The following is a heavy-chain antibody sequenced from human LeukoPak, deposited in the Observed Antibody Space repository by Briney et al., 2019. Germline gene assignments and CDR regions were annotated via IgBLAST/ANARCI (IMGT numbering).Heavy chain of an antibody. V-gene: IGHV3-74*01. Sequence: GGSLRLSCAASGFTFSSYAMYWVRQAPGKGLVWVSRISSDGSSTVYADSVKGRFTISRDIAKNTLYLQMNSLRAEDTAVYYCARAQMGAPTDYWGQGTLVTVSS. CDR2: ISSDGSST. CDR1: GFTFSSYA. D-gene: IGHD1-26*01. J-gene: IGHJ4*02. CDR3: ARAQMGAPTDY.